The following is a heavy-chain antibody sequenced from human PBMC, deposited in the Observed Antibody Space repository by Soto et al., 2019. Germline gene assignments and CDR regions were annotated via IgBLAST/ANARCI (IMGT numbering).Heavy chain of an antibody. Sequence: GGSMRLSCAASGFTFSSYAMHWVRQAPGKGLEWVALISYDGSDKDYADSVKGRFTISRDNSRNTLFLQMNSLRAEDTAVYYCARDYYMYYDSSGYYRSLAYWGQGTLVTGSS. CDR1: GFTFSSYA. CDR2: ISYDGSDK. V-gene: IGHV3-30-3*01. D-gene: IGHD3-22*01. J-gene: IGHJ4*02. CDR3: ARDYYMYYDSSGYYRSLAY.